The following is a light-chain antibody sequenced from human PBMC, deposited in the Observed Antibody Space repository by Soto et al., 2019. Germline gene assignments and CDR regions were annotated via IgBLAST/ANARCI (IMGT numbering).Light chain of an antibody. Sequence: ILKQSAGALSLYPGERATLSCRASQSVSSSYLAWYQQRPGQAPRLLIYDASNRATGIPVRFSGSGSGTDYTLTITNLESEDFAVYYCQQRSNWPWTFGQGTKVAIK. V-gene: IGKV3D-20*02. CDR3: QQRSNWPWT. CDR2: DAS. J-gene: IGKJ1*01. CDR1: QSVSSSY.